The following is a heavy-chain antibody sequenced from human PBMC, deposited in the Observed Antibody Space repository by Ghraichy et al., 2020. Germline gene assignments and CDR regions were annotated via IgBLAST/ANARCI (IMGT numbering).Heavy chain of an antibody. D-gene: IGHD1-26*01. CDR2: IYYSGST. Sequence: SETLSLTCTVSGGSISSYYWSWIRQPPGKGLEWIGYIYYSGSTNYNPSLKSRVTISVDTSKNQFSLKLSSVTAADTAVYYCARGDSGSSDDAFDIWGQGTMVTVSS. J-gene: IGHJ3*02. CDR3: ARGDSGSSDDAFDI. V-gene: IGHV4-59*01. CDR1: GGSISSYY.